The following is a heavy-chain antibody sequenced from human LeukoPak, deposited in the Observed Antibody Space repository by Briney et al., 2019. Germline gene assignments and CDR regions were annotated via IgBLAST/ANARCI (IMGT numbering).Heavy chain of an antibody. CDR2: IYTSGST. J-gene: IGHJ6*03. D-gene: IGHD3-10*01. Sequence: PSETLSLTCTVSSASISSYSWSWIRQPAGKGLEWIGRIYTSGSTNYNPSLKSRVTMSIDTSTNQFSLRLTPVAAADTAVYYCARYYGSRILGYYMDVWGKGTTVTVSS. V-gene: IGHV4-4*07. CDR1: SASISSYS. CDR3: ARYYGSRILGYYMDV.